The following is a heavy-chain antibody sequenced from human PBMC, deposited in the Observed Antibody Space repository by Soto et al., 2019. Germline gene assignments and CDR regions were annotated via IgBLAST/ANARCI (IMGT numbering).Heavy chain of an antibody. V-gene: IGHV1-69*01. Sequence: QVQLVQSGAEVKKPGSSVKVSCKASGGTFSSYAISWVRQAPGQGLEWMGGIIPIFGTANYAQKFQGRVTITADESTSTAYMELSSLRSEDTAVYYCASERVPAAYYYYYGMDVWGQGTTVTVSS. J-gene: IGHJ6*02. CDR2: IIPIFGTA. CDR1: GGTFSSYA. D-gene: IGHD2-2*01. CDR3: ASERVPAAYYYYYGMDV.